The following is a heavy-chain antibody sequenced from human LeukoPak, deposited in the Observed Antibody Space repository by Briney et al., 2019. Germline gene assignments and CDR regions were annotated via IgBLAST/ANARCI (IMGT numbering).Heavy chain of an antibody. CDR2: IKNRANSYST. CDR1: GFTFRDYY. CDR3: VDVGSTVGY. D-gene: IGHD4-23*01. J-gene: IGHJ4*02. Sequence: GGSLRLSCAASGFTFRDYYMDWVRQAPGKGLELIARIKNRANSYSTHYAESVRGRFTISRDDSEHSVYLQMNSLKTADTAVYHCVDVGSTVGYWGQGTLVTVSS. V-gene: IGHV3-72*01.